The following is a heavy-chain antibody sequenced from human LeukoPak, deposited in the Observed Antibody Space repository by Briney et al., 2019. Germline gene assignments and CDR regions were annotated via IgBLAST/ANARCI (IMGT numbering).Heavy chain of an antibody. J-gene: IGHJ4*02. CDR2: VIPIFGPP. V-gene: IGHV1-69*05. D-gene: IGHD1-26*01. CDR1: GGTFSTNG. CDR3: ARSSGSHYYFDY. Sequence: SVKVSCKASGGTFSTNGISWVRQAPGQGLEWMGRVIPIFGPPKYAQKFQGTVTITTDESTSTAYMELSSLTSEDTAVYYCARSSGSHYYFDYWGQGTLVTVSS.